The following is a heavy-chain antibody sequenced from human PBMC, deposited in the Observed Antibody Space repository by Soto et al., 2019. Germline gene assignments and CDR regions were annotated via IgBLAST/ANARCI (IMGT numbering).Heavy chain of an antibody. Sequence: GGSLILSCAASGFTFSSYSMSWVRQAPGKGLEWVSAISGSGGSTYYADSVKGRFTISRDNSKNTLYLQMNSLRAEDRGVYYCAKDITIAAAGTWFDPWGQGTLVTVSS. CDR2: ISGSGGST. D-gene: IGHD6-13*01. CDR1: GFTFSSYS. J-gene: IGHJ5*02. CDR3: AKDITIAAAGTWFDP. V-gene: IGHV3-23*01.